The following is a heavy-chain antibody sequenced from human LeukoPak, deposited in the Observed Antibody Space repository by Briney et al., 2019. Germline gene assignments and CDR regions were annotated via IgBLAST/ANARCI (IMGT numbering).Heavy chain of an antibody. Sequence: SETLSLTCTVSGYSISSGYYWGWIRQPPGKGLEWIGSIYHSGSTYYNPSLKSRVTISVDTSKNQFSLKLSSVTAADTAVYYCARRVDYGYFDYWGQGTLVTVSS. J-gene: IGHJ4*02. D-gene: IGHD4-17*01. CDR1: GYSISSGYY. CDR3: ARRVDYGYFDY. CDR2: IYHSGST. V-gene: IGHV4-38-2*02.